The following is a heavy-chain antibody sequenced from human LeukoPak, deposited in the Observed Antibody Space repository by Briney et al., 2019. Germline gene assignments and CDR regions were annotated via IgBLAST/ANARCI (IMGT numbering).Heavy chain of an antibody. Sequence: SETLSLTCTVSGGSISSYYWSWIRQPPGKGLEWIGYIYYSGSTNYNPSLKSRVTISVDTSKNQFSLKLSSVTAADTAVYYCARGLKSYYYDSSGYLYWGQGTLVTVSS. J-gene: IGHJ4*02. CDR3: ARGLKSYYYDSSGYLY. CDR1: GGSISSYY. V-gene: IGHV4-59*01. CDR2: IYYSGST. D-gene: IGHD3-22*01.